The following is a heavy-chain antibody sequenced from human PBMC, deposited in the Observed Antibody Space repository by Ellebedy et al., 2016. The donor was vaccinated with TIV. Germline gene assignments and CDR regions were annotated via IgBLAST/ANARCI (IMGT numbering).Heavy chain of an antibody. D-gene: IGHD2-2*01. Sequence: SETLSLXXTVSGGSISSGGYYWSWIRQHPGKGLEWIGYIYYSGSTYYNPSLKSRVTISVDTSKNQFSLKLSSVTAADTAVYYCARGYQPYYYYYMDVWGKGTTVTVSS. CDR3: ARGYQPYYYYYMDV. V-gene: IGHV4-31*03. J-gene: IGHJ6*03. CDR2: IYYSGST. CDR1: GGSISSGGYY.